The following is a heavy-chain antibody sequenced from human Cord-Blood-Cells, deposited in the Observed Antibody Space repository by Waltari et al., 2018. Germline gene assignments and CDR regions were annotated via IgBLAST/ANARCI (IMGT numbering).Heavy chain of an antibody. CDR3: AGDMYGSRRYTHPYVGY. D-gene: IGHD2-15*01. J-gene: IGHJ4*02. CDR2: FIPILGIA. V-gene: IGHV1-69*04. CDR1: GGTFSSYA. Sequence: QVQLVQSGAEVKKPGTSVKVSCKASGGTFSSYAISWVRQDPGQGLEWMGGFIPILGIANYAQKCQERFTSTADESTSTAYMELISLRSEVTTVYYRAGDMYGSRRYTHPYVGYWGQGTLVTVSS.